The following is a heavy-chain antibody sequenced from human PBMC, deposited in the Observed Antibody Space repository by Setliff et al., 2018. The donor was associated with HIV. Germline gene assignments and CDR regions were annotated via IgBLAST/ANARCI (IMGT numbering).Heavy chain of an antibody. J-gene: IGHJ4*02. Sequence: PSETLSLTCLVSGGSISSYYWSWIRQSAGKGLEWIGRIYSSGSTKYNPSLKSRLTISLDTSNTQFSLKLSSVTAADTAVYFCAREKYKFGYQVYFFDSWGQGTLVTVSS. D-gene: IGHD5-12*01. CDR3: AREKYKFGYQVYFFDS. CDR1: GGSISSYY. V-gene: IGHV4-4*07. CDR2: IYSSGST.